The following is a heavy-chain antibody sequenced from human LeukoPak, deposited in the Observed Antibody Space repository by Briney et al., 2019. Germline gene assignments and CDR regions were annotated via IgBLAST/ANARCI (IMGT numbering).Heavy chain of an antibody. J-gene: IGHJ4*02. D-gene: IGHD1-26*01. V-gene: IGHV4-34*01. CDR2: INHSGST. CDR1: GGSFSGYY. Sequence: SETLSLTCAVYGGSFSGYYWSWIRQPPRKGLEWIGEINHSGSTNYNPSLKSRVTISVDTSKNQFSLKLSSVTAADTAVYYCARAYIEWEPLSYFDYWGQGTLVTVSS. CDR3: ARAYIEWEPLSYFDY.